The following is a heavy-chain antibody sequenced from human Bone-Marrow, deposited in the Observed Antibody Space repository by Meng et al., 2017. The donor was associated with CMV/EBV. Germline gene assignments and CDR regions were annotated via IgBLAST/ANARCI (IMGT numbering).Heavy chain of an antibody. J-gene: IGHJ5*02. CDR2: IYYSGST. D-gene: IGHD3-16*01. Sequence: RLRLQDSGPGLVKPSETLSLTCTVSGGSISSSSYYWGWIRQPPGKGLEWIGSIYYSGSTYYNPSLKSRVTISVDTSKNQFSLKLSSVTAADTAVYYCARGGYDYVWGSWGWFDPWGQGTLVTVSS. CDR1: GGSISSSSYY. CDR3: ARGGYDYVWGSWGWFDP. V-gene: IGHV4-39*06.